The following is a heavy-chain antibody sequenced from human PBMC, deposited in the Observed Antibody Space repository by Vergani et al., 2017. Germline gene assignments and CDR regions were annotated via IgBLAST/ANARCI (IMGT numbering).Heavy chain of an antibody. V-gene: IGHV3-21*01. CDR1: GFTFSSYS. D-gene: IGHD5-12*01. CDR3: ARASPPFRGYDPYYFDY. J-gene: IGHJ4*02. CDR2: ISSSSSYI. Sequence: EVQLVESGGGLVKPGGSLRLSCAASGFTFSSYSMNWVRQAPGKGLEWVSSISSSSSYIYYADSVKGRFTSARDNAKNSLYLQMNSLRAEDTAVYYCARASPPFRGYDPYYFDYWGQGTLVTVSS.